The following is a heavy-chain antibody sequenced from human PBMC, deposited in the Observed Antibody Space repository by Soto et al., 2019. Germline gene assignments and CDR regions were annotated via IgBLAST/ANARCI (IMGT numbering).Heavy chain of an antibody. CDR3: ARISSSSCTDY. Sequence: SCAASGFTFNTYAMNWVRQAPGKGLEWVSAISADGAGTYYADSVKGRFTISRDNSKNTLSLQMNSLRAEDTAIFYCARISSSSCTDYWGQGTLVTVSS. CDR2: ISADGAGT. CDR1: GFTFNTYA. D-gene: IGHD6-13*01. V-gene: IGHV3-23*01. J-gene: IGHJ4*02.